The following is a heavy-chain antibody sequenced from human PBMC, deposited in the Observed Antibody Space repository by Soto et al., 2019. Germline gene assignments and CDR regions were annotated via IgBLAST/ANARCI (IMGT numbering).Heavy chain of an antibody. V-gene: IGHV4-31*03. J-gene: IGHJ4*02. Sequence: SETLSLTCTVSGGSISSGGYYWSWIRQHPGKGLEWIGYIYYSGSTYYNPSLKGRVTISVDTSKNQFSLKLSSVTAADTAVYYCAREQEAAGTRYFDYWGQGTLVTVSS. CDR2: IYYSGST. CDR1: GGSISSGGYY. D-gene: IGHD1-7*01. CDR3: AREQEAAGTRYFDY.